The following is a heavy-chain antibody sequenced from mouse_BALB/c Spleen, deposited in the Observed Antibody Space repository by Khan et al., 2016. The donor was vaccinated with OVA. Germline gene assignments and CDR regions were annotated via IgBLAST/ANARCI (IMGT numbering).Heavy chain of an antibody. Sequence: QVQLKQSGAEVVKSGASVKLSCKASGYTFTSYDLNWVRQRPEQGLEWIGWIFPGDGTTKYNEKFKGKATLTTDKSSSTAYIQLSRLTSEDSAVYFWARRRGSMDYWGQGTSVTVSS. CDR3: ARRRGSMDY. J-gene: IGHJ4*01. CDR2: IFPGDGTT. CDR1: GYTFTSYD. V-gene: IGHV1S56*01.